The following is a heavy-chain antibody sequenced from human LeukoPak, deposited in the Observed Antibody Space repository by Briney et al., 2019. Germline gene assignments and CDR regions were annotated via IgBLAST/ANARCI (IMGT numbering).Heavy chain of an antibody. J-gene: IGHJ5*02. CDR2: INPNSGGT. CDR1: GYTFTGYY. D-gene: IGHD6-19*01. V-gene: IGHV1-2*06. Sequence: GASVKVSCKASGYTFTGYYMHWVRQAPGQGLEWMGRINPNSGGTNYAQTFQGRVTMTRDTSISTAYMERSRLRSDDTAVYYCAREVVELGSGWSTRGWFDPWGQGTLVTVSS. CDR3: AREVVELGSGWSTRGWFDP.